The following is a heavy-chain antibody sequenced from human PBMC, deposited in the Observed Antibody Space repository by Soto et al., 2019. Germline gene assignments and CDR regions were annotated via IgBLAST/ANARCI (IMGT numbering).Heavy chain of an antibody. V-gene: IGHV4-30-2*01. CDR3: SKGPFYFDY. CDR1: GGSISSGGYS. Sequence: SETLSLTCAVSGGSISSGGYSWSWIRQPPGKGLECIGYIYHSGSTYYNPSLKSRVTISVDRSKNQFSLKLSSVTAADTAVYYWSKGPFYFDYWGQGTLVTVSS. J-gene: IGHJ4*02. CDR2: IYHSGST.